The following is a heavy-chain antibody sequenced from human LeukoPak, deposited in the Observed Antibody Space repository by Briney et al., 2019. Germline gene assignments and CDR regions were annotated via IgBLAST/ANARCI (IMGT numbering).Heavy chain of an antibody. D-gene: IGHD2-2*01. CDR2: IYYSGST. Sequence: SETLSLTCTVSGGSISSYYWSWIRQPPGKGLEWIGYIYYSGSTNYNPSLKSRVTISVDTSKNQFFLKLSSVTAADTAVYYCARDPGTSWYAFDIWGQGTMVTVSS. CDR1: GGSISSYY. J-gene: IGHJ3*02. CDR3: ARDPGTSWYAFDI. V-gene: IGHV4-59*01.